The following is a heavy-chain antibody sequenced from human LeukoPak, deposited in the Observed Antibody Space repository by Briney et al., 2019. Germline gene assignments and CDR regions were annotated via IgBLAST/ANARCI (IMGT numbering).Heavy chain of an antibody. CDR1: GFTFSNYA. Sequence: PGGSLRLSCAASGFTFSNYAMSWVRQAPGKGLEWVSAISGSGGSTYYADSVKGRFTISRDNSKNTLYLQMNSLRAEDTAVYYCAKGGGYSSSVYYYYMDVWVKGTTVTVSS. CDR2: ISGSGGST. J-gene: IGHJ6*03. V-gene: IGHV3-23*01. D-gene: IGHD6-6*01. CDR3: AKGGGYSSSVYYYYMDV.